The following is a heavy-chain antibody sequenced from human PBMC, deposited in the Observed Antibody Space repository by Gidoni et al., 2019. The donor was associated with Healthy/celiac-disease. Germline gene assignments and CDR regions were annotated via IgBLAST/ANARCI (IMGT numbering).Heavy chain of an antibody. D-gene: IGHD6-13*01. CDR2: ISSSGSTI. CDR1: GFTFSDYY. V-gene: IGHV3-11*01. Sequence: QVQLVESGGGLVKPGGSLRLSCSSSGFTFSDYYMSWIRQAPGKGLEWVSYISSSGSTIYYADSVKGRFTISRDNAKNSLYLQMNSLRAEDTAVYYCARDPAAAEMVNWFDPWGQGTLVTVSS. J-gene: IGHJ5*02. CDR3: ARDPAAAEMVNWFDP.